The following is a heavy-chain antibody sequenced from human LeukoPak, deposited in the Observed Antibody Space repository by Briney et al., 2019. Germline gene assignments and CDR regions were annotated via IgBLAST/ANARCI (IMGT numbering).Heavy chain of an antibody. J-gene: IGHJ4*02. CDR1: RFTFSRYW. Sequence: TGGSLRLSCAASRFTFSRYWMHWVRQAPGKGLVWVSRINSDGISTSYADSVKGRFTISRDNSKNTLYLQMNSLRAEDTAVYYCAKDGDYGYFDYWGQGTLVTVSS. D-gene: IGHD4-17*01. CDR2: INSDGIST. CDR3: AKDGDYGYFDY. V-gene: IGHV3-74*01.